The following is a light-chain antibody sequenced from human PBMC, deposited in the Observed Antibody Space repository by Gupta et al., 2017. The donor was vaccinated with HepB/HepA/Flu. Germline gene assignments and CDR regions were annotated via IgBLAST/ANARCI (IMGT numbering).Light chain of an antibody. CDR2: YKSDSDK. V-gene: IGLV5-45*02. Sequence: QAILTQPSSLSAAPGASASLTCTLRSDLQPGTYRIYWYQQKPGSPPQYHLRYKSDSDKQQGSGVPSRFSASKEASTNAGILLISGLQSEDAADYYCMNWHINSWVFGGGTKLTVL. CDR1: SDLQPGTYR. J-gene: IGLJ3*02. CDR3: MNWHINSWV.